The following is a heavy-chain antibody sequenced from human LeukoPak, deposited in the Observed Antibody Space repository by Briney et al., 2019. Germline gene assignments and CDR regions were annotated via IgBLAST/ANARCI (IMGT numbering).Heavy chain of an antibody. CDR1: GYNFTGFY. CDR3: SREMGN. D-gene: IGHD7-27*01. Sequence: GASLKVSCKASGYNFTGFYIYCVRQAPGQGLEWMGWINPNIGGTSYAQKFQGRVTMTRDTSISTAYMELSRLRSDETAVYYCSREMGNWGQGTLLTVSS. CDR2: INPNIGGT. J-gene: IGHJ4*02. V-gene: IGHV1-2*02.